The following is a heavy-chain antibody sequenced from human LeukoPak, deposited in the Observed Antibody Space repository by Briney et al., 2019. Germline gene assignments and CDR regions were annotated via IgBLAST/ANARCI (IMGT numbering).Heavy chain of an antibody. J-gene: IGHJ3*02. CDR1: GYTFTSYG. CDR2: ISAYNGNT. D-gene: IGHD3-3*01. CDR3: ARDILRFLEWFDAFDI. Sequence: ASVKVSCKASGYTFTSYGISWVRRAPGQGLEWMGWISAYNGNTNYAQKLQGRVTMTTDTSTSTAYMELRSLRSDDTAVYYCARDILRFLEWFDAFDIWGQGTMVTVSS. V-gene: IGHV1-18*01.